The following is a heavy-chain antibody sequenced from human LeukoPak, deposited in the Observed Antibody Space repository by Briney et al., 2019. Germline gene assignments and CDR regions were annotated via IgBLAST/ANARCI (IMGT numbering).Heavy chain of an antibody. CDR1: VGSISSSSYY. V-gene: IGHV4-39*02. CDR2: IYYSGST. CDR3: ARDYYDSSGYYWDAFDI. Sequence: SETLSLTCTVSVGSISSSSYYWGWIRQPPGKGLEWIGSIYYSGSTYYNPSLKSRVTISVDTSKNQFSLKLSSVTAADTAVYYCARDYYDSSGYYWDAFDIWGQGTMVTVSS. J-gene: IGHJ3*02. D-gene: IGHD3-22*01.